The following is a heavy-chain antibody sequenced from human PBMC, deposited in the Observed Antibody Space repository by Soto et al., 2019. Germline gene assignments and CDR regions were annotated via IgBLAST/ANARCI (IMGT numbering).Heavy chain of an antibody. CDR2: SNAGNGNT. CDR1: GYTLTSYG. D-gene: IGHD2-2*01. V-gene: IGHV1-3*01. J-gene: IGHJ3*02. CDR3: AREGPTTLLPRYCSSPSCDGYDAFDI. Sequence: ASVKVSCKASGYTLTSYGMHWVRQGRGQRHEWMGGSNAGNGNTKYSQKLQGRVTITRDTSASTAYMELSSLRSEDTAVYYCAREGPTTLLPRYCSSPSCDGYDAFDIWGQGTMVTVSS.